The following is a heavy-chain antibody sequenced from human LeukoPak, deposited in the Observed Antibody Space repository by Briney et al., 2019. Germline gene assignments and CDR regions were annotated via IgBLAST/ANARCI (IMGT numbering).Heavy chain of an antibody. CDR3: LRGERITAERTAVDV. CDR2: INPTTGEI. Sequence: GASVKVSCKASGYTFTDYYIHWLRQAPGRGLELVSLINPTTGEIKSSQDCQVRATMTFDRSLGTAFKELRSLPSADTAVYYCLRGERITAERTAVDVWGKGTPVIVSS. V-gene: IGHV1-2*02. CDR1: GYTFTDYY. J-gene: IGHJ6*04. D-gene: IGHD3-16*01.